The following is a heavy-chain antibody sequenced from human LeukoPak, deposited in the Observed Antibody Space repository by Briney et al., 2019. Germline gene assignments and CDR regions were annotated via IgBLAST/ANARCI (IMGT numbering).Heavy chain of an antibody. V-gene: IGHV4-34*01. J-gene: IGHJ4*02. CDR2: INHSGST. D-gene: IGHD6-19*01. CDR3: ASGAVAGTGRTN. Sequence: SETLSLTCAVSGGSFSGYYWSWIRQPPGKGLEWIGEINHSGSTNYNSSLKSRVTISVDTSKNQFSLKLSSVTAADTAVYYCASGAVAGTGRTNWGQGTLVTVSS. CDR1: GGSFSGYY.